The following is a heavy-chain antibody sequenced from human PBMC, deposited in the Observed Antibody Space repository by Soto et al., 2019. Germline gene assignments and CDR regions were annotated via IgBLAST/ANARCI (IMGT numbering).Heavy chain of an antibody. J-gene: IGHJ4*02. D-gene: IGHD3-10*02. CDR1: GFTFSSYG. Sequence: GGSLRLSCAASGFTFSSYGMHWVRQAPGKGLEWVAVIWYDGSNKYYADSVKGRFTISRDNSKNTLYLQMNSLRAEDTAVYYCARDYGSMFGYPLGGFDYWGQGTLVTVSS. V-gene: IGHV3-33*01. CDR3: ARDYGSMFGYPLGGFDY. CDR2: IWYDGSNK.